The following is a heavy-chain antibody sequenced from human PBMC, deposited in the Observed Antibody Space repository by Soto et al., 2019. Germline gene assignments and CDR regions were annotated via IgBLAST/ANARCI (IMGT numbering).Heavy chain of an antibody. J-gene: IGHJ6*02. CDR2: VSANGDIT. Sequence: EVKVLESGGDLVQPGGSLRLSCVASGFTFSEYAMTWVRQAPGKGLDWVSSVSANGDITYYADSVKGRFTISRDNSDNTLLLQMNSLRAEDTSLYYCARGDRGGSGSPASYYFSGLDVWGQGTTVIVPS. V-gene: IGHV3-23*01. CDR1: GFTFSEYA. CDR3: ARGDRGGSGSPASYYFSGLDV. D-gene: IGHD3-10*01.